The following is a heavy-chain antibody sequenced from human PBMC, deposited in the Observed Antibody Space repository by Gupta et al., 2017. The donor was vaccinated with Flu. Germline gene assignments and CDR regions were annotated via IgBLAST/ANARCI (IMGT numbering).Heavy chain of an antibody. Sequence: EVQLLVSGGGLVQPGGSLILSCAASGFSFSSAAMRWVRQAPGKGLEWVSGITESGVSTYYEDSVKGRFTISRDNSKNTLYLQMNSLRAEDTAVYYCAKVSKSYTYAMDVWGQGTTVTVSS. CDR1: GFSFSSAA. J-gene: IGHJ6*02. CDR3: AKVSKSYTYAMDV. CDR2: ITESGVST. D-gene: IGHD5-18*01. V-gene: IGHV3-23*01.